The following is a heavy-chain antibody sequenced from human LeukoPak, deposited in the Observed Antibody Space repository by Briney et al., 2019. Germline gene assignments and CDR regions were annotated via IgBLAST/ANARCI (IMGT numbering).Heavy chain of an antibody. J-gene: IGHJ5*02. CDR2: INPNSGGT. CDR3: ARENTLNWFDP. D-gene: IGHD5-18*01. V-gene: IGHV1-2*02. Sequence: WMGWINPNSGGTNYAQKSQGRVTMTRDTFISTAYMELSRLRSDDTAVYYCARENTLNWFDPWGQGTLVTVSS.